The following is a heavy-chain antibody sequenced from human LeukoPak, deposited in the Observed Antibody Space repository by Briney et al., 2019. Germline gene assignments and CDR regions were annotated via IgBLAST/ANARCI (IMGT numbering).Heavy chain of an antibody. CDR1: GFTLSSYA. V-gene: IGHV3-23*01. J-gene: IGHJ6*02. Sequence: GGSLRLSCAASGFTLSSYAMTWVRQAPGKGLEWVSGISGSGLNTYYADSVKGRFTISRDNSKNTLYLHMNSLRAEDTALYYCAKVYRAGNRNDWDYYYGMDVWGQGTTVTVSS. CDR3: AKVYRAGNRNDWDYYYGMDV. CDR2: ISGSGLNT. D-gene: IGHD1-20*01.